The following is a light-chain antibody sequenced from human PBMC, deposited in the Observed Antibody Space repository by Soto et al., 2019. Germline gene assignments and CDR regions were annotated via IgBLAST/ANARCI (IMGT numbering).Light chain of an antibody. J-gene: IGKJ5*01. V-gene: IGKV2-30*01. CDR1: QSLVVSYGNTY. CDR3: MQPTLWPPIT. Sequence: DVVLTQSPLSLPVTLGQPASISCRSSQSLVVSYGNTYMNWFQQRPGQSPRRLIYKVSNRDSGVPDRFSGSGSGTDFTLKISRVEAEDVGVYYCMQPTLWPPITFGQGTRLEIK. CDR2: KVS.